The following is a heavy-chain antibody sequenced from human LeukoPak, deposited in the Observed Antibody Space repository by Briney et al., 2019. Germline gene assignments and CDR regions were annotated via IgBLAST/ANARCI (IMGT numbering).Heavy chain of an antibody. J-gene: IGHJ4*02. V-gene: IGHV3-23*01. CDR2: ISGSGSNT. CDR3: AKEGYRYGYAIDY. D-gene: IGHD5-18*01. CDR1: GFTFSSYA. Sequence: GGSLRLSCAASGFTFSSYAMSWVRQAPGKGLEWVSAISGSGSNTYYADSVKGRFTISRDNSKNTLYLQMNSLRAEDTAVYYCAKEGYRYGYAIDYWGQGTLVTVSS.